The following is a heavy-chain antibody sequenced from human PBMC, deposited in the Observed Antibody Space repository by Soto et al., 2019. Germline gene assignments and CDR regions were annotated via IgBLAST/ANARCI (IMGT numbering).Heavy chain of an antibody. J-gene: IGHJ5*02. CDR2: IWYDGSTE. V-gene: IGHV3-33*01. D-gene: IGHD6-6*01. Sequence: PGGSPRLSSAASGFILSNFGMHWVRQTPGKGLEWVAVIWYDGSTEYYADSVKGRFTISRDNANHTLYLQMNSLRGEDTALYYCARESVRSASDVSWFDPWGQGTLVTGSS. CDR3: ARESVRSASDVSWFDP. CDR1: GFILSNFG.